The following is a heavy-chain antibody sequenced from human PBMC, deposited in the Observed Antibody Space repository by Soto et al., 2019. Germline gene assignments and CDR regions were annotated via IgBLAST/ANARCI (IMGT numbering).Heavy chain of an antibody. J-gene: IGHJ4*02. Sequence: LRLSCAASGFTFSTYAMIWVRQAPGKGLEWVSAISGSGGNSTFYGDSVKGRFTIPRDNSKNTLYLEMSSLGAEDTAVYYCAKGGGSCCFDCWGQGTLVTVSS. CDR1: GFTFSTYA. D-gene: IGHD2-15*01. CDR2: ISGSGGNST. V-gene: IGHV3-23*01. CDR3: AKGGGSCCFDC.